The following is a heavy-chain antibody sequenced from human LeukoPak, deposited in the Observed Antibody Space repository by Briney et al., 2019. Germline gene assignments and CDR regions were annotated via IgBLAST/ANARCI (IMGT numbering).Heavy chain of an antibody. CDR1: GGSISSYY. D-gene: IGHD3-3*01. Sequence: SETLSLTCTVSGGSISSYYWSWIRQPPGKGLEWIGYICYSGSTNYNPSLKSRVTISVDTSKNQFSLKLSSVTAADTAVYYCASTYYDFWSGYSYFDYWGQGTLVTVSS. CDR2: ICYSGST. V-gene: IGHV4-59*08. CDR3: ASTYYDFWSGYSYFDY. J-gene: IGHJ4*02.